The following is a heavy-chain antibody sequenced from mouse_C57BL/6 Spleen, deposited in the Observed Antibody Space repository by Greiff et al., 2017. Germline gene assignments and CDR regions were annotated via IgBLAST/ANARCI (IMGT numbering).Heavy chain of an antibody. CDR3: ARMRDYGSSSSWFAY. D-gene: IGHD1-1*01. CDR2: IHPNSGST. J-gene: IGHJ3*01. Sequence: QVQLKQPGAELVKPGASVKLSCKASGYTFTSYWMHWVKQRPGQGLEWIGMIHPNSGSTNYNEKFKSKATLTVDKSSSTAYMQLSSLTSEDSAVYYCARMRDYGSSSSWFAYWGQGTLVTVSA. CDR1: GYTFTSYW. V-gene: IGHV1-64*01.